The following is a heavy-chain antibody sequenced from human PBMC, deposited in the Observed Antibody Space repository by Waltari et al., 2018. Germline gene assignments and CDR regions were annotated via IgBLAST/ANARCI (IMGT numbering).Heavy chain of an antibody. D-gene: IGHD3-10*01. CDR2: IYTSGST. CDR1: GGSISSGSYY. V-gene: IGHV4-61*02. CDR3: ARAFHDDGSGSAPDY. J-gene: IGHJ4*02. Sequence: QVQLQESGPGMVKPSQPLSLTCTVSGGSISSGSYYWSWIRQPAGKGLEWIGLIYTSGSTNYNPSLKGRVTISVDTSKNQFSLKLSSVTAADTAVYYCARAFHDDGSGSAPDYWGQGTLVTVSS.